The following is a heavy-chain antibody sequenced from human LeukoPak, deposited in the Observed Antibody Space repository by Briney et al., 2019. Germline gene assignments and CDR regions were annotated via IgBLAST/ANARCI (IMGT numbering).Heavy chain of an antibody. CDR2: MYNSGST. V-gene: IGHV4-39*07. Sequence: SETLSLTCTVSGASISTRSYYWGWIRQAPGKGLEWIGSMYNSGSTFYNPSLKSRVPMSVDTSKNQYSLKLNSVTAADTAVYYCARDQITYDFWSGYWRWGQGTLVTVSS. D-gene: IGHD3-3*01. CDR1: GASISTRSYY. J-gene: IGHJ4*02. CDR3: ARDQITYDFWSGYWR.